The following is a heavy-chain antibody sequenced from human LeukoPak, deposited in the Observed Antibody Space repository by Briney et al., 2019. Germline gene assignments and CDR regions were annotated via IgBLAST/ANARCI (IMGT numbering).Heavy chain of an antibody. CDR2: ISYDGSNK. CDR1: GFTFSSYA. Sequence: PGGSLRLSCVASGFTFSSYAMHWVRQAPGKGLEWVAVISYDGSNKYYADPVKGRFTIARANSKNTLYLQRNSLRAEDTAGYYCARLTPDYGDFSPFDYWGQGTLVTVSS. V-gene: IGHV3-30-3*01. D-gene: IGHD4-17*01. CDR3: ARLTPDYGDFSPFDY. J-gene: IGHJ4*02.